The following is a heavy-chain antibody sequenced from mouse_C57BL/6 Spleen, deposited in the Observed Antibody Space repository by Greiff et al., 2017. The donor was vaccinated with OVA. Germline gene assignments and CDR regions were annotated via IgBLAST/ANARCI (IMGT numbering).Heavy chain of an antibody. CDR2: IYPGDGDT. CDR3: ARELGRDYFDY. J-gene: IGHJ2*01. D-gene: IGHD4-1*01. V-gene: IGHV1-82*01. Sequence: VQLQQSGPELVKPGASVKISCKASGYAFSSSWMNWVKQRPGKGLEWIGRIYPGDGDTNYNGKFKGKATLTADKSSSTAYMQLSSLTSEDSAVYFCARELGRDYFDYWGQGTTLTVSS. CDR1: GYAFSSSW.